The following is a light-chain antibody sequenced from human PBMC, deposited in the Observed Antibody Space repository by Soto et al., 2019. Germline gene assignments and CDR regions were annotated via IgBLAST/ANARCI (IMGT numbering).Light chain of an antibody. CDR1: SSDVGGYNY. V-gene: IGLV2-11*01. CDR3: CSYAGSYTLYV. Sequence: QSVLTQPRSVSGSPGQSVTISCTGTSSDVGGYNYVSWYQQHPGKAPKLMIYDVSKRPSGVPDRFSGSKSGNTASLTISGLQAEDEADYYCCSYAGSYTLYVLGTGNKVTVL. CDR2: DVS. J-gene: IGLJ1*01.